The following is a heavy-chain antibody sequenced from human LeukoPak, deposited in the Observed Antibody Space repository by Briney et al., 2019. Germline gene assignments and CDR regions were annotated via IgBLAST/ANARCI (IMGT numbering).Heavy chain of an antibody. Sequence: GGSLRLSCAASGFIFNKYWMAWVRQAPGKGLEWVGNINEDGGDRNYVDSLKGRFTISRDNAKNSLYLQMNSLRVEDTAVYYCARDAAYGYDRFDYWGQGTQVTVSS. CDR1: GFIFNKYW. J-gene: IGHJ4*02. V-gene: IGHV3-7*01. D-gene: IGHD5-18*01. CDR3: ARDAAYGYDRFDY. CDR2: INEDGGDR.